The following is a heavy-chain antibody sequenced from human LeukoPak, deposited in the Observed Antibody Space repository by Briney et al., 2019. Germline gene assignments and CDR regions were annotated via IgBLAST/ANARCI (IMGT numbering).Heavy chain of an antibody. D-gene: IGHD6-19*01. J-gene: IGHJ4*02. V-gene: IGHV1-8*03. CDR3: ATGGSGWYAYYFDY. CDR1: GYTFTSYD. CDR2: MNPNSGNT. Sequence: ASVKVSCKASGYTFTSYDINWVRQATGQGLEWMGWMNPNSGNTGYAQKFQGRVTITRNTSISTAYMELSSLRSEDTAVYYCATGGSGWYAYYFDYWGQGTLVTVSS.